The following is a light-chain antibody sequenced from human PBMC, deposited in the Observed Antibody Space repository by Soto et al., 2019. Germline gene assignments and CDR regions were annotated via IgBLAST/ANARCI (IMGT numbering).Light chain of an antibody. CDR3: QQPYS. Sequence: EIVLTQSPATLSLSPGERATLSCRASQSVSSYLAWYQQNPGQAPRLLIYDASNRATCIPARFSGSGSGTDFTLTISCLEPEDFAVYYCQQPYSFGQGPKLAIK. J-gene: IGKJ2*01. CDR1: QSVSSY. V-gene: IGKV3-11*01. CDR2: DAS.